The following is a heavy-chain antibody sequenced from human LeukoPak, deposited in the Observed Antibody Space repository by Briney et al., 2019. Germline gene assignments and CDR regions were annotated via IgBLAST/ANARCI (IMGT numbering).Heavy chain of an antibody. CDR2: IAVGSGNT. J-gene: IGHJ4*02. V-gene: IGHV1-58*01. D-gene: IGHD3-22*01. CDR1: GFTFTSSA. CDR3: AASPDYYDSSGYSYYFDY. Sequence: GASVKVSCTASGFTFTSSAVQWVRQARGQRLEWIGWIAVGSGNTNYAQKFQERVTITRDMSTSTAYMELSSLRSEDTAVYYCAASPDYYDSSGYSYYFDYWGQGTLVTVSS.